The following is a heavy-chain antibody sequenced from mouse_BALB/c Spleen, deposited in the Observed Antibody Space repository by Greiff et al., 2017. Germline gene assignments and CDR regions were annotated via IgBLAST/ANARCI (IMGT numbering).Heavy chain of an antibody. CDR2: IYPGSGNT. CDR1: GYTFTDYY. J-gene: IGHJ4*01. Sequence: VQRVESGPELVKPGASVKISCKASGYTFTDYYINWVKQKPGQGLEWIGWIYPGSGNTKYNEKFKGKATLTVDTSSSTAYMQLSSLTSEDTAVYFCARGYDGYAMDYWGQGTSVTVSS. CDR3: ARGYDGYAMDY. V-gene: IGHV1-84*02. D-gene: IGHD2-14*01.